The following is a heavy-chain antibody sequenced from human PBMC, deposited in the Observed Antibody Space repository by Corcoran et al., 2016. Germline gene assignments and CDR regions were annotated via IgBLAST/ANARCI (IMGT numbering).Heavy chain of an antibody. J-gene: IGHJ6*02. V-gene: IGHV1-69*06. CDR2: IIPIFGTA. Sequence: QVQLVQSGAEVKKPGSSVKVSCKASGGTFSSYAISWVRQAPGQGLEWMGGIIPIFGTANYAQKFQGRVTITADKSTSTAYMELSSLRSEATAVYYCASGSYGSGSYYNYYYYGMDVWGQGTTVTVSS. CDR1: GGTFSSYA. D-gene: IGHD3-10*01. CDR3: ASGSYGSGSYYNYYYYGMDV.